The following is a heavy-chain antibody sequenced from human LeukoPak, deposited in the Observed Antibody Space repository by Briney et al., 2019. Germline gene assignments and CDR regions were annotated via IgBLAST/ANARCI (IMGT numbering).Heavy chain of an antibody. CDR2: INHSGGT. V-gene: IGHV4-34*01. Sequence: SEALSLTCAVYGGSFSGYHWSWIRQSPGRGLEWIGRINHSGGTDYNASVQSRVTISIDTARNQFSLRLSSLTAADTAIYYCARRPDGFDIWGQGTTVIVSS. CDR1: GGSFSGYH. CDR3: ARRPDGFDI. J-gene: IGHJ3*02.